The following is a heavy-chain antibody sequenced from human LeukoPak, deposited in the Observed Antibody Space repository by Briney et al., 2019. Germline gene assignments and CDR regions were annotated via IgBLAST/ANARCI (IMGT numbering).Heavy chain of an antibody. CDR2: IKQDGRET. V-gene: IGHV3-7*05. D-gene: IGHD2-21*02. Sequence: PGGSLRLSCAASGFTFSNFWMTWVRQAPGKGLEWVANIKQDGRETYYVDSVKGRFTISRDNARNSLYLQMNSLRAEDTAVYYCASGRSTAYWGQGTLVTVSS. CDR1: GFTFSNFW. CDR3: ASGRSTAY. J-gene: IGHJ4*02.